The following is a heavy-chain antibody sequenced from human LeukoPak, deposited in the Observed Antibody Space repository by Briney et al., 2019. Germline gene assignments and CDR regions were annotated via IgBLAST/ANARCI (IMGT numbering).Heavy chain of an antibody. J-gene: IGHJ4*02. CDR3: ARVYRTMVRGVTRAYYFDY. Sequence: ASVKVSCKAAGYTFTSYDINWVRHATGQGLEWMGLMNPNSGNTGYAQKFQGRVTMTRNTSISTTYMGLSSQRSEDTAVYYCARVYRTMVRGVTRAYYFDYWGQGTLVTVSS. V-gene: IGHV1-8*01. CDR1: GYTFTSYD. CDR2: MNPNSGNT. D-gene: IGHD3-10*01.